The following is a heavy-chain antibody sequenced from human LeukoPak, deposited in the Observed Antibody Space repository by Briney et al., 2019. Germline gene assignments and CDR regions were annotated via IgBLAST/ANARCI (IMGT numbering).Heavy chain of an antibody. CDR1: GFTFTTYG. CDR2: IGGSGTRT. V-gene: IGHV3-23*01. D-gene: IGHD1-26*01. Sequence: SGGSLRLSCSASGFTFTTYGMNWVRQAPGKGLEWVSGIGGSGTRTYYADSVKGRFTISRDNSKNMVYLEMNSLRVEDTAVYYCGKDSYVGVNWFDPRGQGTLVTVSS. CDR3: GKDSYVGVNWFDP. J-gene: IGHJ5*02.